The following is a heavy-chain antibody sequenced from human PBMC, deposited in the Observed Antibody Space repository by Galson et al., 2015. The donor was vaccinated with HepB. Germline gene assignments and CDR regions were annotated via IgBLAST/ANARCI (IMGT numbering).Heavy chain of an antibody. V-gene: IGHV3-73*01. CDR1: GLTFDNYA. J-gene: IGHJ4*02. Sequence: SLRLSCAVSGLTFDNYAMSWVRQASGKGPEWVGRIRSKASNYATSYVPSLKGRFTISRDDSKNMAYLHMKSLKTEDTAVYYCIRLGDLSGYSSRWGQGTLVTVSS. CDR2: IRSKASNYAT. CDR3: IRLGDLSGYSSR. D-gene: IGHD2-2*01.